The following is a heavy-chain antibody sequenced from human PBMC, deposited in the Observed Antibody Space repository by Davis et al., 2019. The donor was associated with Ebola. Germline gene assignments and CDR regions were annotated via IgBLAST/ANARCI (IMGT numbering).Heavy chain of an antibody. D-gene: IGHD6-13*01. J-gene: IGHJ4*02. CDR3: ARGFGEQQTYDY. Sequence: SETLSLTCTVSGSSFSGYYWSWIRQHPGKGLEWIGEINHSGSTNYIPSLKSRVTISADTSKNEFSLKLTSVTAADTAVYYCARGFGEQQTYDYWGQGTLVTVSS. V-gene: IGHV4-34*01. CDR1: GSSFSGYY. CDR2: INHSGST.